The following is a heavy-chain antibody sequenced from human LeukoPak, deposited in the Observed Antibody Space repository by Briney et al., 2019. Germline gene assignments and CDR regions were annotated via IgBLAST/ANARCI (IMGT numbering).Heavy chain of an antibody. CDR3: AKGGYSYVYYFDY. J-gene: IGHJ4*02. V-gene: IGHV3-23*01. CDR2: ISGSGGST. CDR1: GFTFGSYA. D-gene: IGHD5-18*01. Sequence: SGGSLRLSCAASGFTFGSYAMSWVRQAPGKGLEWVSAISGSGGSTYYAGSVKGRFTISRDNSKNTLYLQMNSLRAEDTAVYYCAKGGYSYVYYFDYWGQGTLVTVSS.